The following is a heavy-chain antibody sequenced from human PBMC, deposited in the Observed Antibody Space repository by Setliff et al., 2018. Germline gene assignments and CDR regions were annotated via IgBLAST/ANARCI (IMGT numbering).Heavy chain of an antibody. D-gene: IGHD3-22*01. CDR2: MNPNSGNT. CDR3: AKVLDTTGYYYFDF. V-gene: IGHV1-8*02. Sequence: ASVKVSCKASGGTFSSYATSWVRQAPGQGLEWMGWMNPNSGNTGYAQKFQGRVTMTRNTSISTAYMELSSLRSEDTAVYYCAKVLDTTGYYYFDFWGQGTLVTVSS. CDR1: GGTFSSYA. J-gene: IGHJ4*02.